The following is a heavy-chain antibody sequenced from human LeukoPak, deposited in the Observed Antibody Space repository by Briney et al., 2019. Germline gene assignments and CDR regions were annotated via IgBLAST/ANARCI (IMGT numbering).Heavy chain of an antibody. CDR2: VSHRGST. J-gene: IGHJ3*02. Sequence: SETLSLTCTVSGYSISNGYYWGWIRQSPGKGLEWVGSVSHRGSTYYNPSLRSRVTISVDRSKQKFSLKLTSVTAADTAVYYCAREAFLDGGAFDIWGQGTMVTVSS. CDR1: GYSISNGYY. V-gene: IGHV4-38-2*02. D-gene: IGHD2/OR15-2a*01. CDR3: AREAFLDGGAFDI.